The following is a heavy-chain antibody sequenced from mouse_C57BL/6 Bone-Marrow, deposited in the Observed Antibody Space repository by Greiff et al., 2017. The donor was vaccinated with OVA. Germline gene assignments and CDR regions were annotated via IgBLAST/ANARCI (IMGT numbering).Heavy chain of an antibody. J-gene: IGHJ4*01. CDR2: ISSGGSYT. CDR3: ARPDGRAMDY. V-gene: IGHV5-6*02. CDR1: GFTFSSYG. Sequence: DVKLVESGGDLVKPGGSLKLSCAASGFTFSSYGMSWVRQTPDKRLEWVATISSGGSYTYYPDSVKGRFTISRDNAKNTLYLQMSSLKSEDTAMYYCARPDGRAMDYWGQGTSVTVSS.